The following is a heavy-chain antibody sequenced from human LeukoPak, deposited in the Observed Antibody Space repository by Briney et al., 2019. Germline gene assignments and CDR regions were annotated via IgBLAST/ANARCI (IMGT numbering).Heavy chain of an antibody. CDR2: IYYSGST. Sequence: SETLSLTCTVSGGSISSSSYYWGWIRQPPGKGLEWIGSIYYSGSTYYNPSLKSRVTISVDTSKNQFSLKLSSVTAADTAFYYCARLGPLHCISTSCPRTPHFYYYYYMDVWGKGTTVTVSS. V-gene: IGHV4-39*07. D-gene: IGHD2-2*01. J-gene: IGHJ6*03. CDR1: GGSISSSSYY. CDR3: ARLGPLHCISTSCPRTPHFYYYYYMDV.